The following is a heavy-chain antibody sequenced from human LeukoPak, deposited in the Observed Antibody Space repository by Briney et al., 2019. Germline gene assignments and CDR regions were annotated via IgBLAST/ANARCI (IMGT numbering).Heavy chain of an antibody. D-gene: IGHD3-9*01. V-gene: IGHV1-18*01. Sequence: ASVKVSCKASGYIFTNYAISWVRQAPGQGLEWIGWISTYNGNTKNAQKLQGRVTMTTDTSTSTAYMELRTLRSDDTAVYYCARYGLLRYFDYWGQGTLVTVSS. CDR1: GYIFTNYA. J-gene: IGHJ4*02. CDR2: ISTYNGNT. CDR3: ARYGLLRYFDY.